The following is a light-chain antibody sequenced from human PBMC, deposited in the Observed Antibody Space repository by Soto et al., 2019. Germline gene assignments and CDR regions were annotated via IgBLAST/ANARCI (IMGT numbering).Light chain of an antibody. CDR3: AAWDDSLSGVV. J-gene: IGLJ3*02. CDR2: RND. V-gene: IGLV1-47*01. CDR1: SSNIGSNY. Sequence: QSVLTQPHSASGTPGQRVTISCSGRSSNIGSNYVYWYQQLPGTAPKLLIYRNDQRPSGVPDRFSGSKSGTSASLAISGLRSDDEADYYCAAWDDSLSGVVFGGGTKLTVL.